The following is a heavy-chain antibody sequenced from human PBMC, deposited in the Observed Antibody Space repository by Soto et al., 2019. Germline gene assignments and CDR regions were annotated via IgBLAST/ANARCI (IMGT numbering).Heavy chain of an antibody. CDR1: GGSVNSASYY. V-gene: IGHV4-61*01. CDR2: IYYSGST. J-gene: IGHJ2*01. D-gene: IGHD2-21*02. CDR3: ATGTAKYWYFDL. Sequence: QVQLQESGPGLVKPSETLSLTCTVSGGSVNSASYYWSWIRQPPGKGLEWIGYIYYSGSTNYNPSLKRRVTKQLDTSKNQFSLKLRSVTAAYTAVYFCATGTAKYWYFDLWGRGTLVTVSS.